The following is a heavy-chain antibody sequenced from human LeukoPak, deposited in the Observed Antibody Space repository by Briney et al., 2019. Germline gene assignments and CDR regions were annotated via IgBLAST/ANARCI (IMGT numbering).Heavy chain of an antibody. CDR2: IWYDGSNK. CDR3: ARDISARRMDV. Sequence: PGGSLRLSCAASGFTFGSHGMHWVRQAPGKGLEWVAVIWYDGSNKEYADSVKGRFTISRDNSKNTVYLQMNSLRAEDTAVYYCARDISARRMDVWGKGTAVTVSS. CDR1: GFTFGSHG. V-gene: IGHV3-33*01. J-gene: IGHJ6*04. D-gene: IGHD6-25*01.